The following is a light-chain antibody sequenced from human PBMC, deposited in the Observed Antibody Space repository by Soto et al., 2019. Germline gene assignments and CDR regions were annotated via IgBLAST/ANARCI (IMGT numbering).Light chain of an antibody. Sequence: DIQMTQSPSSLSASVGDRVTITCRASQSISSYLNWYQQKPGKAPKLLIYAASSLQSGVPSRFSGSGSVTDFTLTISSLQPADFATYYCQQSYSTPYNFGPGTKVDIK. CDR3: QQSYSTPYN. CDR1: QSISSY. J-gene: IGKJ3*01. CDR2: AAS. V-gene: IGKV1-39*01.